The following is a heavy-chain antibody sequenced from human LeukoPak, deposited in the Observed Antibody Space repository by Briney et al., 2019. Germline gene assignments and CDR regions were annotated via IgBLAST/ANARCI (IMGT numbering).Heavy chain of an antibody. Sequence: ASVKVSCKASGGTFSRYAINWVRQAPGQGLEWMGWISAYNGNTNYAQKLQGRVTMTTDTSTSTAYMELRSLRSDDTAVYYCARAGYCSSTSCYDYYYYGMDVWGQGTTVTVSS. CDR2: ISAYNGNT. J-gene: IGHJ6*02. CDR1: GGTFSRYA. CDR3: ARAGYCSSTSCYDYYYYGMDV. D-gene: IGHD2-2*01. V-gene: IGHV1-18*01.